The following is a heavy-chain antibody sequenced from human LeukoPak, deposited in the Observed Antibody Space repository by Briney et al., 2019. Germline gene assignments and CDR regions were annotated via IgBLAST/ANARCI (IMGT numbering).Heavy chain of an antibody. V-gene: IGHV3-7*01. CDR2: IKEEGSEK. CDR1: GFTFSSYW. D-gene: IGHD2-2*01. J-gene: IGHJ5*02. CDR3: ARGHYQLS. Sequence: GGSLRLSCAVSGFTFSSYWMSWVRHAPGKGLEWVASIKEEGSEKHYVDSVKGRFTISRDNAKNSLYLQMNSLRAEDTAVYYCARGHYQLSWGQGILVTVSS.